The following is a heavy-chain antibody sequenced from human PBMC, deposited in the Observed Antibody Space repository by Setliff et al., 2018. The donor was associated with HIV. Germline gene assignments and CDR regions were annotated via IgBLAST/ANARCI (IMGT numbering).Heavy chain of an antibody. CDR2: ICYSATA. Sequence: SETLSLTCTVSGGSIGSYCWSWIRQPPGKGLEWIGTICYSATANYNPSLKNRVAISVDTSKNQFSLKLTSVTPADTAVYYCARRSGAAVFYYFDYWGQGTLVTVSS. J-gene: IGHJ4*02. CDR3: ARRSGAAVFYYFDY. CDR1: GGSIGSYC. V-gene: IGHV4-59*12. D-gene: IGHD6-13*01.